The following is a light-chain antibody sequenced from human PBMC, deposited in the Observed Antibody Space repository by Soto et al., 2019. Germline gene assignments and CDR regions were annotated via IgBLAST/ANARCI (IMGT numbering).Light chain of an antibody. V-gene: IGLV2-14*01. CDR1: SSDVGNYKY. CDR2: EVS. Sequence: QSVLTQPASVSGSPGQSITISCTGTSSDVGNYKYVSWYQQHPGKAPKLMIYEVSNRPSGVSNRFSGSKSGNTASLTISGLQAEDETDYYCQSFDSSLSVYVFGTGTKVTVL. CDR3: QSFDSSLSVYV. J-gene: IGLJ1*01.